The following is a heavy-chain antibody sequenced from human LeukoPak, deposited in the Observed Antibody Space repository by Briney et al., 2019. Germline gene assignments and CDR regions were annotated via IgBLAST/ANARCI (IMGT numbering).Heavy chain of an antibody. J-gene: IGHJ3*02. D-gene: IGHD6-19*01. CDR2: TYYRSKWYN. CDR1: GDSVSSNSAA. Sequence: SQTLSLTCAISGDSVSSNSAAWNWIRQSPSRGLEWLGRTYYRSKWYNDYAVSVKSRITINPDTSKNQFSLQLNSVTPEDTAVYYCARDPPGTYSSGWYNAFDIWGQGTMVTVSS. V-gene: IGHV6-1*01. CDR3: ARDPPGTYSSGWYNAFDI.